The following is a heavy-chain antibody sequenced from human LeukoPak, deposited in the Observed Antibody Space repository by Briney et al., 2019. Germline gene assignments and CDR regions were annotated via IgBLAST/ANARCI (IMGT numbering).Heavy chain of an antibody. J-gene: IGHJ4*02. CDR3: ARSIHDFPYYFDY. D-gene: IGHD3-3*01. V-gene: IGHV4-30-2*06. Sequence: SETLSLTCTVSGGSLSSGDYWNWIRQSPGKGLEWIGYIYQSGRTSYNPSLESRVSISLDRSKNQFSLKLSSVTAADTAVYYCARSIHDFPYYFDYWGQGTLVTVSS. CDR2: IYQSGRT. CDR1: GGSLSSGDY.